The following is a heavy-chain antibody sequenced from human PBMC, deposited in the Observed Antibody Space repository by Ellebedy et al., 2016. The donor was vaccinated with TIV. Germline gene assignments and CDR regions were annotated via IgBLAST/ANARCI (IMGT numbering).Heavy chain of an antibody. CDR1: GSTFSSYW. Sequence: PGGSLRLSCADSGSTFSSYWMTWVRQPPGKGLEWVANIKQDGRDKYYVDSVRGRFTISSDNAKNSLYLQMNSLTVEDTAVYYGARRYCTISRCFAASWASLDMWGQGTMVTVSS. CDR2: IKQDGRDK. J-gene: IGHJ3*02. V-gene: IGHV3-7*01. D-gene: IGHD2-2*01. CDR3: ARRYCTISRCFAASWASLDM.